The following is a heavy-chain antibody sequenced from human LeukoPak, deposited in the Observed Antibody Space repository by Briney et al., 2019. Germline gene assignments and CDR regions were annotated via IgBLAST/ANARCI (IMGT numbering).Heavy chain of an antibody. CDR3: ARVGGCSSTSCYIGNWFDP. D-gene: IGHD2-2*02. CDR2: IIPIFGTA. Sequence: RASVKVSCKASGYTFTSYGISWVRQAPGQGLEWMGGIIPIFGTANYAQKFQGRVTITADKSTSTAYMELSSLRSEDTAVYYCARVGGCSSTSCYIGNWFDPWGQGTLVTVSS. V-gene: IGHV1-69*06. CDR1: GYTFTSYG. J-gene: IGHJ5*02.